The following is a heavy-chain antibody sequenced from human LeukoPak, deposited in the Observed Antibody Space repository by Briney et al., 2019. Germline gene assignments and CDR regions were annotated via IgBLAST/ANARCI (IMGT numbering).Heavy chain of an antibody. D-gene: IGHD1-7*01. J-gene: IGHJ5*02. V-gene: IGHV1-18*01. Sequence: GASVKVSCKASGYTFTSYGISWVRQAPGQGLEWMGWISAYNGNTNYAQKLQGRVTMTTDTSTSTAYMELRSLRSDDTAVYYCARVWAGGTTGVWFNPWGQGTLVTVSS. CDR1: GYTFTSYG. CDR3: ARVWAGGTTGVWFNP. CDR2: ISAYNGNT.